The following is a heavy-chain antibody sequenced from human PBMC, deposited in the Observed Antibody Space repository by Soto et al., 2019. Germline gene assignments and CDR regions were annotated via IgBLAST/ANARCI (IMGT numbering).Heavy chain of an antibody. D-gene: IGHD5-12*01. CDR2: INPSGGST. V-gene: IGHV1-46*01. CDR3: AKHIGHTSGTKTGFDV. Sequence: WASVKVSCKASGYTFTSYYMHWVRQAPGQGLEWMGIINPSGGSTSYAQKFQGRVTMTRDTSTSTVYMELSSLRSEDTAVYYCAKHIGHTSGTKTGFDVWGQGTTVTVSS. J-gene: IGHJ6*02. CDR1: GYTFTSYY.